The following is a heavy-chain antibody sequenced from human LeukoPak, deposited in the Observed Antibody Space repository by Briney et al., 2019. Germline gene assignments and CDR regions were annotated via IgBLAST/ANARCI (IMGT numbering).Heavy chain of an antibody. CDR2: IYSGGST. Sequence: GGSLRLSCAASGFIVSSNYMSWVRQAPGKGLEWVSVIYSGGSTYYADSVKGRFTISRDNSKNALYLQMNSLRAEDTAVYYCAGTAAGTRWFDPWGQGTPVTVSS. CDR3: AGTAAGTRWFDP. V-gene: IGHV3-66*02. J-gene: IGHJ5*02. CDR1: GFIVSSNY. D-gene: IGHD6-13*01.